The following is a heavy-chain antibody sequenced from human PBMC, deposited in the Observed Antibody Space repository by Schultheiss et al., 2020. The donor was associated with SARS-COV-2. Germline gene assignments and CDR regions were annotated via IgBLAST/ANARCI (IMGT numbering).Heavy chain of an antibody. Sequence: SETLSLTCAVYGGSFSDYYWSWIRQPPGKGLEWIGEINDSGSTNYNPSLKSRVTISVDTSKNQFSLKLSSVTAADTAVYYCARGTHDYRNSKSLRLYYYYYMDVWGKGTTVTVSS. CDR2: INDSGST. CDR3: ARGTHDYRNSKSLRLYYYYYMDV. V-gene: IGHV4-34*01. J-gene: IGHJ6*03. D-gene: IGHD4-11*01. CDR1: GGSFSDYY.